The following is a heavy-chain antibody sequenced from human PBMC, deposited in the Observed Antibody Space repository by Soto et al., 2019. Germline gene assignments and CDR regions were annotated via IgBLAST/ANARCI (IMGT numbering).Heavy chain of an antibody. V-gene: IGHV4-30-2*02. Sequence: SESLSLTCAVSGGSISSGGYSWSWIRQPPGKGLEWIGYIYHSGSTYYNPSLKSRVTISVDTSKNQFSLKLSSVTAADTAVYYCARGSSSWNFDYWGQGTLVTVSS. CDR3: ARGSSSWNFDY. CDR1: GGSISSGGYS. D-gene: IGHD6-13*01. CDR2: IYHSGST. J-gene: IGHJ4*02.